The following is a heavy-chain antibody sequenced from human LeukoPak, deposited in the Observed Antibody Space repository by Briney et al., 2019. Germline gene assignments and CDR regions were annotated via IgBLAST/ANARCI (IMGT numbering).Heavy chain of an antibody. CDR2: IYPGDSDS. D-gene: IGHD6-19*01. CDR1: GYIFTNYW. J-gene: IGHJ4*02. CDR3: VRESGYSSGWYPY. V-gene: IGHV5-51*01. Sequence: GASLKISCKGSGYIFTNYWIAWVRQMPGKGLGWMGMIYPGDSDSRYSPSFQGQVTFSADKSISTAYLQWSSLKASYSATYYCVRESGYSSGWYPYWGQGTLVTVSS.